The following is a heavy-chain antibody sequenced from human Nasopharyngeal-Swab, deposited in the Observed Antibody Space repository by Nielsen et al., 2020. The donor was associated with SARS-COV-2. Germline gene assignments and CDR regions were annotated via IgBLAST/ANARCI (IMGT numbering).Heavy chain of an antibody. J-gene: IGHJ6*03. CDR3: ARVQEYYDFWSGHLYYYYMDV. D-gene: IGHD3-3*01. V-gene: IGHV1-18*04. Sequence: ASVKVSCKASGYTFTEYGISWVRQAPGQGLEWMGWISAYNGNTNYAQKLQGRVTMTTDTSTSTAYMELRSLRSDDTAVYYCARVQEYYDFWSGHLYYYYMDVWGKGTTVTVSS. CDR1: GYTFTEYG. CDR2: ISAYNGNT.